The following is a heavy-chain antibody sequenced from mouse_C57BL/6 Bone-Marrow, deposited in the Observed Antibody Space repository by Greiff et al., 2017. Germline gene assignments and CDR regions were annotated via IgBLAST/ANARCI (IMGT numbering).Heavy chain of an antibody. CDR3: ARLPYYFDD. CDR1: GFTFSDYY. V-gene: IGHV5-16*01. J-gene: IGHJ2*01. Sequence: EVKVVESEGGLVQPGSSMKLSCTASGFTFSDYYMAWVRQVPEKGLEWVANINYDGSSTYYLDSLKSRFIISRDNAKNMLYLEMSSLKSEDTATYYCARLPYYFDDWGQGTTLTVSS. CDR2: INYDGSST.